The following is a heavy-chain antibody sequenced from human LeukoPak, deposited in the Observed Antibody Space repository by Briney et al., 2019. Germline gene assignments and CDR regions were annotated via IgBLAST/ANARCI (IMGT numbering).Heavy chain of an antibody. Sequence: GGSLRLSCAASGFTFSAFAMSWVRQAPGKGLEWVSVISDSGGGTYYADSVKGRFTISRDNSKNTLYLQMNSLRAEDTAVYYCAKGGLLWFGELCPDYWGQGTLVTVSS. CDR3: AKGGLLWFGELCPDY. CDR2: ISDSGGGT. D-gene: IGHD3-10*01. CDR1: GFTFSAFA. J-gene: IGHJ4*02. V-gene: IGHV3-23*01.